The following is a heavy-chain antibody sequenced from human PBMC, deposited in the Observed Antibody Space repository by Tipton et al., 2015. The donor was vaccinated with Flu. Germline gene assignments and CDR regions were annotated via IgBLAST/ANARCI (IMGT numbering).Heavy chain of an antibody. CDR1: GGSISSYY. CDR2: IYYSGST. V-gene: IGHV4-59*01. D-gene: IGHD3-10*01. Sequence: TLSLTCTVSGGSISSYYWSWIRQPPGKGLEWIGYIYYSGSTNYNPSLKSRVTISVDTSKNQFSLKLSSVTAADTAVYYCARDYISERGRWFDPWGQGTLVTVSS. J-gene: IGHJ5*02. CDR3: ARDYISERGRWFDP.